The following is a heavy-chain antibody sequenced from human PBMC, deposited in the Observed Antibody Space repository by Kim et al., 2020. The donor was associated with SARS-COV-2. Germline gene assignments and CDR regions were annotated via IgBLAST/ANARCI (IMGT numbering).Heavy chain of an antibody. J-gene: IGHJ6*02. CDR2: ISSSSSTI. Sequence: GGSLRLSCAASGFTFSSYSMNWVRQAPGKGLEWVSYISSSSSTIYYADSVKGRFTISRDNAKNSLYLQMNSLRDEDTAVYYCAREREGMTPLYYYYYGMDVWGQGTTVTVSS. CDR1: GFTFSSYS. V-gene: IGHV3-48*02. D-gene: IGHD2-15*01. CDR3: AREREGMTPLYYYYYGMDV.